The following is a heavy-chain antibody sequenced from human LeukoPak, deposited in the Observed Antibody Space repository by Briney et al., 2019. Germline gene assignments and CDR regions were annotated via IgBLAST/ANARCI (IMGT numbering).Heavy chain of an antibody. D-gene: IGHD3-22*01. CDR1: GFTFDDYA. CDR3: AKDPYDSSGYYHNY. J-gene: IGHJ4*02. V-gene: IGHV3-23*01. Sequence: GSLRLSCAASGFTFDDYAMHWVRQAPGKGLEWVSGISGSGGSTYYADSVKGRFTISRDNSKNTLYLQMNSLRAEDTAVYYCAKDPYDSSGYYHNYWGQGTLVTVSS. CDR2: ISGSGGST.